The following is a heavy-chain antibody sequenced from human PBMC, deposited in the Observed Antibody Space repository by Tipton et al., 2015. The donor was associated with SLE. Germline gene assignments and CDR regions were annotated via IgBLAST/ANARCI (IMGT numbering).Heavy chain of an antibody. CDR3: ARLSYSSSFFDY. CDR1: GDSISSSSYY. CDR2: IYYSGST. Sequence: TLSLTCTVSGDSISSSSYYWGWIRQPPGKGLEWIGSIYYSGSTYYNPSLKSRVTISVDTSKNQFSLKLSSVTAADTAVYYCARLSYSSSFFDYWGQGTLVTVSS. J-gene: IGHJ4*02. D-gene: IGHD6-6*01. V-gene: IGHV4-39*01.